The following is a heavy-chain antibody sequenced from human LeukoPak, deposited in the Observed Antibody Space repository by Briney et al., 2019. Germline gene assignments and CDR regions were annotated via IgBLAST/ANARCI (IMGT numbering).Heavy chain of an antibody. CDR3: ARGRYCSSTSCYRLGYYYFDY. V-gene: IGHV4-59*01. CDR1: GGSISSYY. J-gene: IGHJ4*02. Sequence: SETLSLTCTVSGGSISSYYWSWIRQPPGKGLEWIGYIYYSGSTNYNPSLKSRVTISVDTSKNQFSLKLSSVTAADTAVYYCARGRYCSSTSCYRLGYYYFDYWGQGTLVTVSS. CDR2: IYYSGST. D-gene: IGHD2-2*02.